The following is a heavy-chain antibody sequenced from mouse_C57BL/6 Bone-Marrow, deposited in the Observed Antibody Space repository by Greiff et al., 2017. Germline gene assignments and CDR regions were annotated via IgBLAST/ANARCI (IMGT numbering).Heavy chain of an antibody. D-gene: IGHD2-5*01. Sequence: EVQLVESGGGLVQPKGSLKLSCAASGFSFNTYAMNWVRQAPGKGLEWVARIRSKSNNYATYYAESVKDRFTISRDDSESMLYLQMNNLKTEDTAMYYCVRPLYYSNYVWNAMDYWGQGTSVTVSS. V-gene: IGHV10-1*01. CDR1: GFSFNTYA. CDR2: IRSKSNNYAT. J-gene: IGHJ4*01. CDR3: VRPLYYSNYVWNAMDY.